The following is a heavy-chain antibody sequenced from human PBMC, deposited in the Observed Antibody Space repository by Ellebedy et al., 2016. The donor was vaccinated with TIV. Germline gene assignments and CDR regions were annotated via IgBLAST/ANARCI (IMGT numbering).Heavy chain of an antibody. CDR1: EFTFSTYH. CDR2: IWYDGTAK. J-gene: IGHJ4*02. CDR3: ARGLGGSGGSDFDY. D-gene: IGHD2-15*01. V-gene: IGHV3-33*01. Sequence: GESLKISCAASEFTFSTYHMHWVRQAPGKGLEWVAVIWYDGTAKFYAESVKGRFTISRDNSQNTLYLEMNSLRADDTALYYCARGLGGSGGSDFDYWGQGTLVTVSS.